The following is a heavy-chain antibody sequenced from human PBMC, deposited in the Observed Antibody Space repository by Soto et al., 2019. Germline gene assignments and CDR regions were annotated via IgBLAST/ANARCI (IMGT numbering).Heavy chain of an antibody. J-gene: IGHJ4*02. CDR2: INPSAAAT. CDR1: GYTFIKYY. V-gene: IGHV1-46*01. D-gene: IGHD3-22*01. Sequence: QVQLVQSGAEVKWPGASVKVSCKASGYTFIKYYIHWVRQAPGQGLEWMGIINPSAAATNYAQSFQGRVTVTRVTSTSTVYLDLSSLRSDDTAVYYCARARDTSGYAALDYWGQGTLVTVSS. CDR3: ARARDTSGYAALDY.